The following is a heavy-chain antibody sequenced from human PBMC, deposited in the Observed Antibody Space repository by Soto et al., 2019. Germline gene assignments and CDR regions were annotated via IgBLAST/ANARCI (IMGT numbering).Heavy chain of an antibody. J-gene: IGHJ6*01. CDR1: GGSFSGYY. D-gene: IGHD3-3*02. Sequence: QVQLQQWGAGLLKPSETLSLTCAVYGGSFSGYYWTWIRQAPGKELEWIGEINHSGGTNYNSSLKRRVTLLIDTSKDQCSLILYSVPAAFSAVYYWARDRQYYHFWIRYQHERPYGMDVWGEGTTVTVSS. CDR3: ARDRQYYHFWIRYQHERPYGMDV. V-gene: IGHV4-34*02. CDR2: INHSGGT.